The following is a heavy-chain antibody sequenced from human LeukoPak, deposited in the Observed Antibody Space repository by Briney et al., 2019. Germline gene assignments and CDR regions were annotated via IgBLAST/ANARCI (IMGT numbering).Heavy chain of an antibody. D-gene: IGHD5-24*01. V-gene: IGHV3-66*01. J-gene: IGHJ4*02. CDR1: GFTVSSNY. CDR3: ARELEGYCDY. Sequence: QAGGSLRLSCAASGFTVSSNYMSWVRQAPGKGLEWVSVIYSGGSTYYADSVKGRFTISRDNSKNTLYLQMNSLRAEDTAVYYCARELEGYCDYWGQGTLVTVPS. CDR2: IYSGGST.